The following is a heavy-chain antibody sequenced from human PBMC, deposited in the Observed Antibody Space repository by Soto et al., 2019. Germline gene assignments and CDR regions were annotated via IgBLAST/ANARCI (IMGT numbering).Heavy chain of an antibody. D-gene: IGHD3-3*01. CDR1: GYTFTSYG. V-gene: IGHV1-18*01. CDR2: ISAYNGNT. CDR3: ARGVTIFGVVTTHYYYYGMDV. Sequence: QVQLVQSGAEVKKPGASVKVSCKASGYTFTSYGISWVRQAPGQGLEWMGWISAYNGNTNYAQKLQGRVTMTTDTSTRTDYMELRSLRSDDTAVYYCARGVTIFGVVTTHYYYYGMDVWGQGTTVTVSS. J-gene: IGHJ6*02.